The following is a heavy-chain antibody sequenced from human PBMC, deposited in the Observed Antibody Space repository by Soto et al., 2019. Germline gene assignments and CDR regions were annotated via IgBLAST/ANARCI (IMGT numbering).Heavy chain of an antibody. V-gene: IGHV4-59*01. CDR2: IYYSGST. Sequence: SETLSLSCTVSGGSISSYYWIWIRQPPGKGLEWIGYIYYSGSTNYNPSLKSRVTISVDTSKNQFSLKLSSVTAADTAVYYCARVAHGFDPWGQGTLVTVSS. CDR1: GGSISSYY. CDR3: ARVAHGFDP. J-gene: IGHJ5*02.